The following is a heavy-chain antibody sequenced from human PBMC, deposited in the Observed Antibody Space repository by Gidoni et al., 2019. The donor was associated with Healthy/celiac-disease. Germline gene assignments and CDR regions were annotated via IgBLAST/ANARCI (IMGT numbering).Heavy chain of an antibody. J-gene: IGHJ4*02. CDR1: VYSFPSYW. D-gene: IGHD3-10*01. Sequence: DVQLVQSGAELQTPGESLRISCTGSVYSFPSYWISWVRQMPGKGLEWMGRIDPSDSDTNYSPSFQGHVTISADKSISTAYLQWSSLKASDTAMYYCARQEYYYGSGSFIDYWGQGTLVTVSS. V-gene: IGHV5-10-1*03. CDR2: IDPSDSDT. CDR3: ARQEYYYGSGSFIDY.